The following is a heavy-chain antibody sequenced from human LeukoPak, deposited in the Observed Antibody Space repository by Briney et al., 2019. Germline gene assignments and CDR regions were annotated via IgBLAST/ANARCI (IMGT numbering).Heavy chain of an antibody. D-gene: IGHD4-17*01. V-gene: IGHV3-30*18. J-gene: IGHJ4*02. CDR3: AKRPSDYGDYVSYFDY. CDR1: GFTFSSYA. Sequence: GGSLRLSCAASGFTFSSYAMHWVRQAPGKGLEWVGVISDDGRRKDYADSVKGRFTISRDNSKDTLYLQMNSLRAEDTAVYYCAKRPSDYGDYVSYFDYWGQGTLVTVSS. CDR2: ISDDGRRK.